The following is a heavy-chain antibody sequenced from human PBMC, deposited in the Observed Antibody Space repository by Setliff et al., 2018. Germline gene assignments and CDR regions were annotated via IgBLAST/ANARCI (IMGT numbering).Heavy chain of an antibody. V-gene: IGHV3-15*01. CDR1: GFTFSNAW. J-gene: IGHJ4*02. CDR3: TTEWDYYGSGSYYDNHPNDY. D-gene: IGHD3-10*01. Sequence: GGSLRLSCAASGFTFSNAWMSWVRQAPGKGLEWVGRIKSKTDGGTTDYAAPVKGRFTISRDDSKNTLYLQMNSLKTEDTAVYYCTTEWDYYGSGSYYDNHPNDYWGQGTLVTVSS. CDR2: IKSKTDGGTT.